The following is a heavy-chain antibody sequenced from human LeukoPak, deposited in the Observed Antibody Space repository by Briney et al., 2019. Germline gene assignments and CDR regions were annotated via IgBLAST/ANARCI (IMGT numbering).Heavy chain of an antibody. V-gene: IGHV4-34*01. CDR1: GGSFSGYY. D-gene: IGHD2-15*01. CDR3: ARGPGYCSGGSCYPYYFDY. CDR2: INHSGST. J-gene: IGHJ4*02. Sequence: PSETLSLTCAVYGGSFSGYYWSWIRQPPGKGLEWIGEINHSGSTNYNPSLKSRVTISVDTSKNQFSLKLSSVTAADTAVYYCARGPGYCSGGSCYPYYFDYWGQGTLVTVSS.